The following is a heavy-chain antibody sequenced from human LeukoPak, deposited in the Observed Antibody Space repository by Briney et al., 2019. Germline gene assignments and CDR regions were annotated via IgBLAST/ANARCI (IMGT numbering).Heavy chain of an antibody. Sequence: SETLSLTCTVSGGSISSYYWSWIRQPAGKGLEWIGRIYTSGSTNYNPSLKSRVTMSVDTSKNQFSLKLSSVTAADTAVYYCAREAPLKYNWNDLRLDYWGQGTLVTVSS. CDR1: GGSISSYY. V-gene: IGHV4-4*07. CDR3: AREAPLKYNWNDLRLDY. J-gene: IGHJ4*02. CDR2: IYTSGST. D-gene: IGHD1-20*01.